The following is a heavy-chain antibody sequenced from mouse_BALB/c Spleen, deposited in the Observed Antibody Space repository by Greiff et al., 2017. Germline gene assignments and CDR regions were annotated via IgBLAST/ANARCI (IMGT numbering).Heavy chain of an antibody. CDR2: ISSGGSYT. CDR3: ASVYGNYGAMDY. Sequence: EVQGVESGGDLVKPGGSLKLSCAASGFTFSSYGMSWVRQTPDKRLEWVATISSGGSYTYYPDSVKGRFTISRDNAKNTLYLQMSSLKSEDTAMYYCASVYGNYGAMDYWGQGTSVTVSS. V-gene: IGHV5-6*01. J-gene: IGHJ4*01. CDR1: GFTFSSYG. D-gene: IGHD2-1*01.